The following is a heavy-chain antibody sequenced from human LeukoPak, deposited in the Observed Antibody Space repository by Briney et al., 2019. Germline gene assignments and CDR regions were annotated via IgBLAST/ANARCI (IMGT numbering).Heavy chain of an antibody. V-gene: IGHV1-46*01. Sequence: GASVKVSCKTSGYTFTSYYIHWVRQAPGQGLEWMGIINPSSGATNYAQKFQGRVTITADKSTSTAYMELSSLRSEDTAVYYCARAEGLLWFGVVFDPWGQGTLVTVSS. CDR2: INPSSGAT. J-gene: IGHJ5*02. CDR3: ARAEGLLWFGVVFDP. D-gene: IGHD3-10*01. CDR1: GYTFTSYY.